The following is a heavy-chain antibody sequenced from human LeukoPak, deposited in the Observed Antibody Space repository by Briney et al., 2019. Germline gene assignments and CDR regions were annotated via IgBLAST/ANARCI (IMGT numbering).Heavy chain of an antibody. D-gene: IGHD5-18*01. J-gene: IGHJ4*02. CDR3: AKELDTMFFDY. V-gene: IGHV3-43*01. CDR2: AGWAGGTT. Sequence: GGSLRLSCATSGFNFDRYTIHWVRQAPGKGLEWVSLAGWAGGTTYYSDPVRGRFTISRDSGKNSVYLQMNSLTTDDTAFYFCAKELDTMFFDYWGQGALVTVSS. CDR1: GFNFDRYT.